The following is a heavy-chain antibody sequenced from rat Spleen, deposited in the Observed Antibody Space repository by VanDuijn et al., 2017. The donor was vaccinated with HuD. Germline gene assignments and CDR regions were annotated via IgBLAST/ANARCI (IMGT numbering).Heavy chain of an antibody. D-gene: IGHD1-9*01. CDR3: ARRHYGYTDYFDY. CDR2: ISTGGGNT. V-gene: IGHV5-25*01. Sequence: EVQLVESGGGLVQPGRSLKLSCAASGFTFSNYAMAWVHQAPTKGLEWIASISTGGGNTYYRDSVKGRFTISRDNAKSTLSLQMDSLRSEDTATYYCARRHYGYTDYFDYWGQGVMVTVSS. J-gene: IGHJ2*01. CDR1: GFTFSNYA.